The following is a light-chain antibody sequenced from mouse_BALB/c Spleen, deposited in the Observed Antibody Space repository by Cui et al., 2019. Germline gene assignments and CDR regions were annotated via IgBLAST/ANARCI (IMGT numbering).Light chain of an antibody. J-gene: IGKJ1*01. CDR2: STS. V-gene: IGKV4-80*01. CDR1: SSVSY. Sequence: QIVLTQSPAMMSAYLGEEITLTCSASSSVSYMHWYQQKSGTSPKLSIYSTSNLASGVPSRFSGSGSGTFYSLTISSVEAEDAADYYCHQWSSYPWTFGGGTKLEIK. CDR3: HQWSSYPWT.